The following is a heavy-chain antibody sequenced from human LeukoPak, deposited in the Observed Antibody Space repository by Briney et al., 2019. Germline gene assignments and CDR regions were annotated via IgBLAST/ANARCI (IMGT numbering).Heavy chain of an antibody. Sequence: PGGSLRLSCAASGFTFSSYEMNWVRQAPGKGLEWVSYISTSVLTTYHADSVKGRFTISRDNAKNSLYLQMNSLRVEDTAAYYCARSIHYDAFDIWGQGTMVTVSS. V-gene: IGHV3-48*03. CDR3: ARSIHYDAFDI. CDR2: ISTSVLTT. CDR1: GFTFSSYE. J-gene: IGHJ3*02.